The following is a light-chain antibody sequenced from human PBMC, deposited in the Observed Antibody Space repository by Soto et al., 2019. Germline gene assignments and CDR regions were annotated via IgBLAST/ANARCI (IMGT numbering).Light chain of an antibody. CDR2: GAS. CDR1: QSVSSN. J-gene: IGKJ3*01. V-gene: IGKV3-15*01. CDR3: QLYTNRPPFT. Sequence: ETLMTQSPATLSVSPGERATLSCRASQSVSSNLAWYQLKPGQAPRPLIYGASARATVIPARFSGSVSATELTLSIISLCAEDLAVYYCQLYTNRPPFTFGPRTNVDFK.